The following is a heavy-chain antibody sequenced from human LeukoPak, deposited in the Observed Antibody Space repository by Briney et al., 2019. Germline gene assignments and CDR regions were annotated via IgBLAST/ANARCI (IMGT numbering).Heavy chain of an antibody. CDR1: GYTFTSYG. V-gene: IGHV1-18*01. Sequence: ASVKVSCKASGYTFTSYGISWVRQPPGKGLEWVGWISVYNGNTNYAQKLKGRVTMTTDTSTSTAYMELRSLSSEDTAVYYCARAVGFGELFRYYYYMDVWGKGTTVTVSS. D-gene: IGHD3-10*01. CDR2: ISVYNGNT. J-gene: IGHJ6*03. CDR3: ARAVGFGELFRYYYYMDV.